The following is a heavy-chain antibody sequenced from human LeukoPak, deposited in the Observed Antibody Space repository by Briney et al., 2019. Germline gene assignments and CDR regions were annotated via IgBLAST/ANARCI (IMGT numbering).Heavy chain of an antibody. CDR2: ISAYNGNT. CDR1: GYTFTSYG. J-gene: IGHJ5*02. CDR3: ARGTSYYYGSGSYGWFDP. V-gene: IGHV1-18*01. D-gene: IGHD3-10*01. Sequence: ASVKVSCKASGYTFTSYGINWVRQAPGQGLEWMGWISAYNGNTNYAQKLQGRVTMTTDTSTSTAYMELRSLRSDDTAVYYCARGTSYYYGSGSYGWFDPWGQGTLVTVSS.